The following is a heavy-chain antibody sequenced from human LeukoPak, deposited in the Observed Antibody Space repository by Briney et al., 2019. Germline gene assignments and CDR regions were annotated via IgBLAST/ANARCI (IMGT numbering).Heavy chain of an antibody. CDR2: ISYDGSDK. J-gene: IGHJ4*02. V-gene: IGHV3-30-3*01. CDR1: GFXFSNYG. D-gene: IGHD2-15*01. Sequence: GRSLRLSCAASGFXFSNYGIHWVRQAPGKGLEWVAVISYDGSDKYYADSVKGRFIISRDNSKNTLYMQMNSLRAEDTAVYYCARMVAGAGYYFDFWGQGTLVTVSS. CDR3: ARMVAGAGYYFDF.